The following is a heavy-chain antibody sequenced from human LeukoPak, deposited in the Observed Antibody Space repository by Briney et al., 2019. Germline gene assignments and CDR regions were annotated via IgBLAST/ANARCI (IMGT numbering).Heavy chain of an antibody. CDR3: ARETGDIVLMASDNWFDP. D-gene: IGHD2-8*01. Sequence: QPGGSLRLSCAASGFTFSSYWMSWVRQAPGKGLGWVANIKQDGSEKYYVDSGKGRCTISRDNATNSLYLQMSSPTAEGRAVYYCARETGDIVLMASDNWFDPWGQGTLVTASS. CDR1: GFTFSSYW. V-gene: IGHV3-7*01. CDR2: IKQDGSEK. J-gene: IGHJ5*02.